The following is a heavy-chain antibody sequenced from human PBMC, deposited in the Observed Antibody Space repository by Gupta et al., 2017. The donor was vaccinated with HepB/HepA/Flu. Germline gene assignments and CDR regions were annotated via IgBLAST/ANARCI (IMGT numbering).Heavy chain of an antibody. D-gene: IGHD6-19*01. Sequence: QVQLQQSGPGLVKPSQTLSLTCAISGDSVSSNSAAWNWIRQSPSRGLEWLGRTYYRSKWYNDYAVSVKRRITINPDTSKNQFSLQLNSVTPEETAVYYCARVNPEYSIGWYEAFDIWGQGTMVTVSS. CDR1: GDSVSSNSAA. CDR3: ARVNPEYSIGWYEAFDI. V-gene: IGHV6-1*01. J-gene: IGHJ3*02. CDR2: TYYRSKWYN.